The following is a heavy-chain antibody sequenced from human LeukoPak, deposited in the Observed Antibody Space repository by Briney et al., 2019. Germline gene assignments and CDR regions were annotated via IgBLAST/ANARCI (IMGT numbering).Heavy chain of an antibody. Sequence: PSETLSLTCAVYGGSFSGYYWSWIRQPPGKGLEWIGEINHSGSTNYNPSLKSRVTISVDTSKNQFSLKLSSVTAADTAVYYCASPIEYCSSTSCYTSLGSYYYGMDVWGQGTTVTVSS. CDR2: INHSGST. D-gene: IGHD2-2*02. CDR3: ASPIEYCSSTSCYTSLGSYYYGMDV. CDR1: GGSFSGYY. V-gene: IGHV4-34*01. J-gene: IGHJ6*02.